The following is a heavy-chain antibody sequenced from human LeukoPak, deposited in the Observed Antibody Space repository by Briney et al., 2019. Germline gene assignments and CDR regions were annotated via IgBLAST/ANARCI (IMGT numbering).Heavy chain of an antibody. J-gene: IGHJ6*03. CDR1: GGSISSGSYY. Sequence: SETLSLTCTVSGGSISSGSYYWSWIRQPAGKGLEWIGRIYTSGSTNYKPSLKSRVTISVDTSKNQFSLKLSSVTAADTAVYYCARGSSGREYYYYYYMDVWGKGTTVTVSS. CDR2: IYTSGST. D-gene: IGHD6-19*01. V-gene: IGHV4-61*02. CDR3: ARGSSGREYYYYYYMDV.